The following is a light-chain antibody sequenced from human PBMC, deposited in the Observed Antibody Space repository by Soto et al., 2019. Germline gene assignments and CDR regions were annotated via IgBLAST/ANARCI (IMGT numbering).Light chain of an antibody. CDR1: QSVSSW. J-gene: IGKJ1*01. V-gene: IGKV1-5*01. Sequence: DIQMTQSSSTLSASLGDRVTITWRASQSVSSWLAWYQQKQGKAPKLLIYDASSLASGVPSRFSGSGSGTEFNLTISSLQTDDFATYYCQQYNSYSQTFGQGTKVDIK. CDR2: DAS. CDR3: QQYNSYSQT.